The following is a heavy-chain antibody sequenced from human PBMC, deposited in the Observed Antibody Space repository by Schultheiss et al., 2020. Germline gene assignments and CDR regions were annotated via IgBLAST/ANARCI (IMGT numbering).Heavy chain of an antibody. CDR3: ARERGQLGNYYYYGMDV. Sequence: SETLSLTCAVYGGSFSGYYWRWIRQPPGKGLEWIGEINHSGSTNYNPSLKSRVTISVDTSKNQFSLKLSSVTAADTAVYYCARERGQLGNYYYYGMDVWGQGTTVTFSS. J-gene: IGHJ6*02. D-gene: IGHD6-6*01. CDR2: INHSGST. V-gene: IGHV4-34*01. CDR1: GGSFSGYY.